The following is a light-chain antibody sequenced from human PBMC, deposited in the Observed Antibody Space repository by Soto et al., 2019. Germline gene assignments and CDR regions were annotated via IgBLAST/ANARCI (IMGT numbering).Light chain of an antibody. J-gene: IGLJ1*01. V-gene: IGLV2-14*01. Sequence: QSVLTQSASVSGAPGQSITVSCTGTSSDVGNYNYVSWYQQHPGEVPKLIIFNVNNRPSGVSNRFSGSKSGNTASLTISGLQAEDEADYYCSSFTSSTTDVFGTGTKVPVL. CDR2: NVN. CDR1: SSDVGNYNY. CDR3: SSFTSSTTDV.